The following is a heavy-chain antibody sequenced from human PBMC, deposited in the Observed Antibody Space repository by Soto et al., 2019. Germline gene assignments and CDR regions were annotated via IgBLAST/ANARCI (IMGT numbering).Heavy chain of an antibody. Sequence: ASVKVSCKASGYTFTGYYMHWVRQAPGQGLEWMGWINPNSGGTNYAQKFQGWVTMTRDTSISTAYMELSRLRSEDTAVYYCARDREQQGLPLYTYSYYGMAVGGQGTTVTAP. V-gene: IGHV1-2*04. CDR2: INPNSGGT. D-gene: IGHD6-19*01. CDR3: ARDREQQGLPLYTYSYYGMAV. CDR1: GYTFTGYY. J-gene: IGHJ6*02.